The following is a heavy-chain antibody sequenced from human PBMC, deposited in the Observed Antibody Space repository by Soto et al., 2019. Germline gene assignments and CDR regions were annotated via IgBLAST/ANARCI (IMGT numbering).Heavy chain of an antibody. CDR3: XXXXXXXXXXXXXXX. J-gene: IGHJ5*02. CDR2: ISGSGGDT. V-gene: IGHV3-23*01. CDR1: GFTFSDYA. Sequence: EVQLLESGGGLVQPGGSLRLSCAASGFTFSDYAMNWVRQAPGKGLEWVSGISGSGGDTYYADSVNGRFTISRDNSKNXLYLXMXXXXXXXXXXXXXXXXXXXXXXXXXXXXWGQGTLVT.